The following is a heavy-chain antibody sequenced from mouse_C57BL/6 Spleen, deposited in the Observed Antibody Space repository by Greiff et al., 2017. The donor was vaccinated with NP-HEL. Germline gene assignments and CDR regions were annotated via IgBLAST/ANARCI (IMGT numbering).Heavy chain of an antibody. J-gene: IGHJ2*01. V-gene: IGHV1-9*01. D-gene: IGHD1-1*01. CDR1: GYTFTGYW. Sequence: VMLVESGAELMKPGASVKLSCKATGYTFTGYWIEWVKQRPGHGLEWIGEILPGSGSTNYNEKFKGKATFTADTSSNTAYMQLSSLTTEDSAIYYCARGSYYYGSREYFDYWGQGTTLTVSS. CDR3: ARGSYYYGSREYFDY. CDR2: ILPGSGST.